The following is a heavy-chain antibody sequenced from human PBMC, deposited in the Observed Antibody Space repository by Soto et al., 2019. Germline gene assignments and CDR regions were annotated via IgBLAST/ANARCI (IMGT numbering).Heavy chain of an antibody. D-gene: IGHD3-22*01. J-gene: IGHJ3*02. CDR2: IIPIFGTV. CDR1: GGTFSSYA. Sequence: QVQLVQSGAEVKKPGSSVKVSCKASGGTFSSYAISWVRQAPGQGLEWMGGIIPIFGTVNYAQKFQGRVTITADESTSTAYMELSSLRSEDTAVYYCARAQYYYDSSGSYDAFDIWGQGTMVTVSS. CDR3: ARAQYYYDSSGSYDAFDI. V-gene: IGHV1-69*01.